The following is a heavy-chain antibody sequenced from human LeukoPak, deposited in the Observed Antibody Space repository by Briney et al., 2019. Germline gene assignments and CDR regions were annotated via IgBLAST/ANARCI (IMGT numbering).Heavy chain of an antibody. CDR3: AKDKGRFGYEDGYKLTDY. CDR1: GFTFDDYA. D-gene: IGHD5-24*01. J-gene: IGHJ4*02. Sequence: PGGSLRLSCAASGFTFDDYAMHWVRQAPGKGPEWVSLISWDGGSTYYADSVKGRFTISRDNSKNSLYLQMNSLRAEDTALYYCAKDKGRFGYEDGYKLTDYWGQGTLVTVSS. V-gene: IGHV3-43D*03. CDR2: ISWDGGST.